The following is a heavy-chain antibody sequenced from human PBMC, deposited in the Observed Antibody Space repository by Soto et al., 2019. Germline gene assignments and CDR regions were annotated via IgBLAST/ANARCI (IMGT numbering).Heavy chain of an antibody. V-gene: IGHV1-69*13. CDR3: ARDRDIVATIYNYYGMDV. CDR1: GGTFSSYA. J-gene: IGHJ6*02. Sequence: SVKVSCKASGGTFSSYAISWVRQAPGQGLEWMGGIIPIFGTANYAQKFQGRVTITADESTSTAYMELSSLRSEDTAVYYCARDRDIVATIYNYYGMDVWGQGTTVTVSS. D-gene: IGHD5-12*01. CDR2: IIPIFGTA.